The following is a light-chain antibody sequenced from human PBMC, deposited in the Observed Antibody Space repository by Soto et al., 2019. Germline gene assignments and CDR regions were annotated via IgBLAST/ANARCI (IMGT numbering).Light chain of an antibody. CDR1: QSVSSY. V-gene: IGKV3-11*01. Sequence: EIVLTQSPATLSLSPGERATLSCRASQSVSSYVAWYQQKPGQAPRLLIYDASNRATGIPARFSGSGSGTDFTLTISSLEPEDFAVYYCQQGGNWPLTFGQGTRLEIK. CDR3: QQGGNWPLT. J-gene: IGKJ5*01. CDR2: DAS.